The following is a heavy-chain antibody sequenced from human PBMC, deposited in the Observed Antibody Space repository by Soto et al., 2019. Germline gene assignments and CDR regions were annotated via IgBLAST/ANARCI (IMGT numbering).Heavy chain of an antibody. V-gene: IGHV1-18*01. D-gene: IGHD4-17*01. CDR3: ARDSTDSWFDP. CDR1: GGTFSSYA. J-gene: IGHJ5*02. CDR2: ISAYNGNT. Sequence: ASVKVSCKASGGTFSSYAISWVRQAPGQGLEWMGWISAYNGNTNYAQKLQGRVTMTTDTSTSTAYMELRSLRSDDTAVYYCARDSTDSWFDPWGQGTLVTVSS.